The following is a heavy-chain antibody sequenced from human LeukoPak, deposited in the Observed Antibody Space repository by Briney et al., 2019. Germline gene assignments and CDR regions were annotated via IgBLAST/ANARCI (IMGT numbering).Heavy chain of an antibody. D-gene: IGHD5-24*01. CDR2: ISYDGSNK. Sequence: GGSLRLSCAASGFTFSSYAMHWVRQAPGKGLEWVAVISYDGSNKYYADSVKGRFTISRDNAKNSLYLQMNSLRAEDTAVYYCARELHSFDTWRGWVEMATIPIGYWGQGTLVTVSS. V-gene: IGHV3-30-3*01. CDR1: GFTFSSYA. CDR3: ARELHSFDTWRGWVEMATIPIGY. J-gene: IGHJ4*02.